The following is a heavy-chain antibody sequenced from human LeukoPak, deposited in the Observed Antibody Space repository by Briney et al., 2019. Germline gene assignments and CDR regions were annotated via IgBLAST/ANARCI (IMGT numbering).Heavy chain of an antibody. J-gene: IGHJ4*02. CDR3: ARVYCSGAGCYHFDY. CDR1: GFTFSNHN. D-gene: IGHD2-15*01. V-gene: IGHV3-21*01. Sequence: GGSLRLSCAASGFTFSNHNMNWVRQAPGTGLEWVSSISSSSSYVYYAESVKGRFTISRDNAKNSLYLQMNSLRAEDTAVYYCARVYCSGAGCYHFDYWGQGTLVTVSS. CDR2: ISSSSSYV.